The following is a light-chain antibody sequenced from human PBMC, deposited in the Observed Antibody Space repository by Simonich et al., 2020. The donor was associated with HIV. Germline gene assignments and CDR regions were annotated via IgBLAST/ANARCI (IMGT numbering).Light chain of an antibody. CDR2: DVT. CDR1: SSDVGSYNL. CDR3: QSYDSSLSGWV. Sequence: QSALTQPASVSGSPGQSITISCTGTSSDVGSYNLVSWYQQHPGKAPKLIISDVTKRPSGVPDRFSGSKSGNTASLTISGLQAEDEADYYCQSYDSSLSGWVFGGGTKVTVL. J-gene: IGLJ3*02. V-gene: IGLV2-14*02.